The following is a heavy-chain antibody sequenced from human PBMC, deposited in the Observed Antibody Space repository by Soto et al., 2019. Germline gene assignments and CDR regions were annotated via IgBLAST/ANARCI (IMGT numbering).Heavy chain of an antibody. D-gene: IGHD6-19*01. CDR2: ISSSGDTI. V-gene: IGHV3-11*01. Sequence: GGALRLSCAASGFTFSGYNMNWIRQAPGKGLEWVSYISSSGDTIYYADSVKGRFTISRDNTKNSLYLQMSSLRAEDTAVYYCAKDGGQWVQGYFDYWGQGALVTVSS. CDR1: GFTFSGYN. CDR3: AKDGGQWVQGYFDY. J-gene: IGHJ4*02.